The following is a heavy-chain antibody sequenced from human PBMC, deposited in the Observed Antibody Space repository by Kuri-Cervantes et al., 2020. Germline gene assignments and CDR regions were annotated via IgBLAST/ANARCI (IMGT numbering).Heavy chain of an antibody. CDR3: ARDYSIFGTVTTNWFDP. CDR2: IIPIFGTA. Sequence: SVKVSCKASGGTFSSYAISWVRQAPGQGLEWMGGIIPIFGTANYAQKFQGRVTITADKSTSTAYMELSSLRSEDTAVYYYARDYSIFGTVTTNWFDPWGQGTLVTVSS. D-gene: IGHD4-17*01. V-gene: IGHV1-69*06. J-gene: IGHJ5*02. CDR1: GGTFSSYA.